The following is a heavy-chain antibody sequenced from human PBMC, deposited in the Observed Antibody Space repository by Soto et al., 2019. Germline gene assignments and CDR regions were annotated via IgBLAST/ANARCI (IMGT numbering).Heavy chain of an antibody. D-gene: IGHD5-18*01. CDR2: IYYSGST. J-gene: IGHJ6*02. CDR3: ARARQEYSYGYYYYYGMDV. CDR1: GGSVSSGSYY. V-gene: IGHV4-61*01. Sequence: GTLSLTCTVSGGSVSSGSYYWSWIRQPPGKGLEWIGYIYYSGSTNYNPSLKSRVTISVDTSKNQFSLKLSSVTAADTAVYYCARARQEYSYGYYYYYGMDVWGQGTTVTVSS.